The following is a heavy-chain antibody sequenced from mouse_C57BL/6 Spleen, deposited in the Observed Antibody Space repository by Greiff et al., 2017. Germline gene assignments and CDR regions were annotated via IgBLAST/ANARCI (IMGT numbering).Heavy chain of an antibody. CDR2: ISSGGSYT. CDR1: GFTFSSYG. J-gene: IGHJ2*01. CDR3: ARHGGSSGDFDY. Sequence: EVMLVESGGDLVKPGGSLKLSCAASGFTFSSYGMSWVRQTPDKRLEWVATISSGGSYTYYPDSVKGRFTISRDNAKNTLYLQMSSLKSEDTAMYYCARHGGSSGDFDYWGQGTTLTVSS. V-gene: IGHV5-6*01. D-gene: IGHD3-2*02.